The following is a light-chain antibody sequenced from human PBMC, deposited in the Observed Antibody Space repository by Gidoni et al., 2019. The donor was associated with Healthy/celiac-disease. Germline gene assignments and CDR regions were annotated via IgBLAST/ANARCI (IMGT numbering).Light chain of an antibody. CDR3: SSYTSSSGWV. Sequence: QSALTQPASVSGSPGQSTTISCTGTSSDVGGYNYVSWYQQHPGKAPKLMIYDVSNRPSGVSNRFSGSKSGNTASLTISGLQAEDEADYYCSSYTSSSGWVFGGGTKLTVL. J-gene: IGLJ3*02. CDR1: SSDVGGYNY. V-gene: IGLV2-14*01. CDR2: DVS.